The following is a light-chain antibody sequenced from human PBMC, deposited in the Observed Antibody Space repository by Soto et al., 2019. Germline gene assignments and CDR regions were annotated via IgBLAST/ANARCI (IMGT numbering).Light chain of an antibody. CDR1: SSDVGGYNY. J-gene: IGLJ1*01. CDR3: SSYTSSSTYV. CDR2: EVS. Sequence: QSARTQPASVSGSPGQSITISCTGTSSDVGGYNYVSWYQQHPGKAPKLMIYEVSNRPSGVSNRFSGSKSGNTASLTISGLQAEDEADYYYSSYTSSSTYVFGTGTKLTVL. V-gene: IGLV2-14*01.